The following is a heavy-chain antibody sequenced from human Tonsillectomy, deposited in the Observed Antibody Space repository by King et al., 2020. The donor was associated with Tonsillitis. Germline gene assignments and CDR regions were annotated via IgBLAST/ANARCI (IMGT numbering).Heavy chain of an antibody. Sequence: VQLVESGGDLVQPGGSLRLSCAASGFTFSSYGMHWVRQAPGKGLEWVSFISSDGSSKYYADTVKGRFTISRDNSENTVDLHMNSLRAEDTAKSYFATDALFPYDLWSAATGGMDYWGQGTLVTVSS. CDR2: ISSDGSSK. D-gene: IGHD3-3*01. J-gene: IGHJ4*02. CDR1: GFTFSSYG. CDR3: ATDALFPYDLWSAATGGMDY. V-gene: IGHV3-30*03.